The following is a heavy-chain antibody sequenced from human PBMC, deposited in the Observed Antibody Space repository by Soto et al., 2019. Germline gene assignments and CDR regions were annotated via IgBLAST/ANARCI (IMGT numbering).Heavy chain of an antibody. CDR1: GFGLINYG. CDR2: ISAYNGNT. D-gene: IGHD4-4*01. V-gene: IGHV1-18*04. J-gene: IGHJ6*02. CDR3: ARLGVTTSVYYYTMDV. Sequence: ASLKVSCKASGFGLINYGFTWVRQAPGQGLEWMGWISAYNGNTIYAQNLQGRLTMTRDTSTSTAYMELRSLRSDDTAVYYCARLGVTTSVYYYTMDVWGQGTTVTVSS.